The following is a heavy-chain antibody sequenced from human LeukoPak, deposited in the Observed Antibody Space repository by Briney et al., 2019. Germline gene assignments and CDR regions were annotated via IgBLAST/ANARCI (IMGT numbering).Heavy chain of an antibody. CDR3: AKGEGVVVTPPVDY. V-gene: IGHV3-30-3*01. CDR2: ISYDGSNK. J-gene: IGHJ4*02. CDR1: GFTFGSYA. Sequence: GGSLRLSCAASGFTFGSYAMHWVRQAPGKGLEWVAVISYDGSNKYYADSVKGRFTISRDNSKNTLYLQMNSLRAEDTAVYYCAKGEGVVVTPPVDYWGQGTLVTVSS. D-gene: IGHD3-22*01.